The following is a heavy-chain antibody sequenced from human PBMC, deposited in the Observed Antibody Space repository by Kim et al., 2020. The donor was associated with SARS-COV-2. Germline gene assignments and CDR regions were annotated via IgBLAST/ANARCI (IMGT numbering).Heavy chain of an antibody. CDR2: IYYSGST. D-gene: IGHD1-20*01. CDR3: ARHGVNSKDFDY. CDR1: GGSIRNYY. Sequence: SETLSLTCTVSGGSIRNYYWSWIRQAPGKGLEWIGYIYYSGSTNYSPSLRRRVTILVDTSKNQLSLKLTSVTAADTAVYYCARHGVNSKDFDYWGQGAL. J-gene: IGHJ4*02. V-gene: IGHV4-59*08.